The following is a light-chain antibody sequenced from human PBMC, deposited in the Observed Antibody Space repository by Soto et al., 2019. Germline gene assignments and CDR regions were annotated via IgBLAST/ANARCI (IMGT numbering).Light chain of an antibody. J-gene: IGLJ1*01. V-gene: IGLV2-14*01. Sequence: QSVLTQPASVSGSPGQSVTISCTGTSGDIDYNFVSWYQHHPDKAPKLIISEVTRRPSGISDRFSGSKSGDTASPTISRLQTEDEAIYYCASCTITNSLSYVFGTGTKLTVL. CDR3: ASCTITNSLSYV. CDR2: EVT. CDR1: SGDIDYNF.